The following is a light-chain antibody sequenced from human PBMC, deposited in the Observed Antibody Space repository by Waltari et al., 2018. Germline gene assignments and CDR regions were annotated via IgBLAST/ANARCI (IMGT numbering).Light chain of an antibody. V-gene: IGKV3-20*01. CDR1: QSVGRT. CDR2: GAS. CDR3: QHYVRLPVT. J-gene: IGKJ1*01. Sequence: EIVLTQSPGTLSLSPGERPILSCRASQSVGRTLAWYQQKPGHAPRLLIYGASNRATGIPDRFSGSGSGTDFSLTISRLEPEDFSVYYCQHYVRLPVTFGQGTRVEI.